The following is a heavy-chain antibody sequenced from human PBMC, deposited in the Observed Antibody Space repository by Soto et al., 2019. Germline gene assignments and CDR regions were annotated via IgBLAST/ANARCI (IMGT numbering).Heavy chain of an antibody. CDR2: IIPIFGTA. D-gene: IGHD5-12*01. CDR1: GGTFSSYA. J-gene: IGHJ4*02. V-gene: IGHV1-69*13. Sequence: SVKVSCKASGGTFSSYAISWVRQAPGQGLEWMGGIIPIFGTANYAQKFQGRVTITADESTSTAYMELSSLRSEDTAVYYCARLHGQRYSGSDSYYFDYWGQGTLVTVSS. CDR3: ARLHGQRYSGSDSYYFDY.